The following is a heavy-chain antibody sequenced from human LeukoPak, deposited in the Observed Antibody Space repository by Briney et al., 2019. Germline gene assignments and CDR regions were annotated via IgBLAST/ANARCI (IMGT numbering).Heavy chain of an antibody. CDR3: ARDLWYFDL. Sequence: SETLSLTCAVYGGSFSGYYWSWIRQPPGKGLEWIGEINHSGSTNYNPSLKSRVTMSVDTSNNQFSLKLSSVTAADTAVYYCARDLWYFDLWGRGTLVTVSS. CDR1: GGSFSGYY. V-gene: IGHV4-34*01. CDR2: INHSGST. J-gene: IGHJ2*01.